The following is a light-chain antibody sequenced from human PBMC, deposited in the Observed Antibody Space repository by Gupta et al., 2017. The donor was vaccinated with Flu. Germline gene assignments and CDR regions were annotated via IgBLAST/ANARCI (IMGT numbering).Light chain of an antibody. CDR3: QQDRSSPWT. V-gene: IGKV1-5*03. Sequence: PSTLSASVGDRVTITCRASQTIDSWLAWYQKKPGRAPKSLIYKASSLETGVPSRFSGSGSGTEFSLTISRLQPDDFATYCCQQDRSSPWTFGQGTKVEIK. J-gene: IGKJ1*01. CDR2: KAS. CDR1: QTIDSW.